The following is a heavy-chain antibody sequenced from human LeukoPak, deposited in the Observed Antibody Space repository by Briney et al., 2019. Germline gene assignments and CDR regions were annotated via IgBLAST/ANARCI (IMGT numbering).Heavy chain of an antibody. CDR3: ARGPLGYYYDSSGYYFDY. J-gene: IGHJ4*02. D-gene: IGHD3-22*01. CDR1: GGSFSGYY. V-gene: IGHV4-34*01. Sequence: SETLSLTCAVYGGSFSGYYWSWIRQPPGKGLEWIGEINHSGSTNYNPSLKSRVTISVDTPKNQFSLKLSSVTAADTAVYYCARGPLGYYYDSSGYYFDYWGQGTLVTVSS. CDR2: INHSGST.